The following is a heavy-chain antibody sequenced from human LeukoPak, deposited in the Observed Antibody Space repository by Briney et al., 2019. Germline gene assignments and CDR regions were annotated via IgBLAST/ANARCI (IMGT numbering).Heavy chain of an antibody. CDR3: ARGPARLS. CDR1: GGTFNNFA. V-gene: IGHV1-69*01. J-gene: IGHJ5*02. Sequence: ASVKVSCKASGGTFNNFAVAWVRQAPGQGLEWMGGVIPTFGTSSTAQKFQGRVTITADLSTSTSYMELRALTFEDTAIYFCARGPARLSWGQGTLVTVSS. CDR2: VIPTFGTS.